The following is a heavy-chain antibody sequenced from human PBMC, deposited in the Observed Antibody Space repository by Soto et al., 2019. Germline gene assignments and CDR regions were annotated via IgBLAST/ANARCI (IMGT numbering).Heavy chain of an antibody. D-gene: IGHD6-6*01. CDR2: IIPILGIA. Sequence: QVQLVQSGGEVKKPGSSLKVSCKASGGTFSSYTISWVRQAPGQGLEGMGRIIPILGIANYAQKFQGRVTITADKSTSTAYMELSSLRSEDTAVYYCATGAARYYFDYWGQGTLVTVSS. CDR3: ATGAARYYFDY. CDR1: GGTFSSYT. J-gene: IGHJ4*02. V-gene: IGHV1-69*02.